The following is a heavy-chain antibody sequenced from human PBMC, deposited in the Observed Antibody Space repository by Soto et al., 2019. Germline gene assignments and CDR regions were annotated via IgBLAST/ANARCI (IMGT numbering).Heavy chain of an antibody. V-gene: IGHV3-13*01. Sequence: EVQLVESGGGLVQPGGSLRLSCAASGFTFSSYDMHWVRQATGKGLEWVSAIGTVGDTYYPGSVKGRFTISRENAKNSLYLQMNSLRAEDTDVYYCARAYSSSWYPFDYWGQGTLVTVSS. CDR2: IGTVGDT. J-gene: IGHJ4*02. CDR3: ARAYSSSWYPFDY. CDR1: GFTFSSYD. D-gene: IGHD6-13*01.